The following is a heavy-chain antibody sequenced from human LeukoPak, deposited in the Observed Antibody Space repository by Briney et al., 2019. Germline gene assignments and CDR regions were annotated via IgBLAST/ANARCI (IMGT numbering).Heavy chain of an antibody. V-gene: IGHV3-48*03. CDR3: ARKYCTNGVCYLFDY. CDR1: GFSFSTYE. D-gene: IGHD2-8*01. Sequence: GGSLRLSCAASGFSFSTYETNWVRQAPGKGLEWVSYISSGGSTIYYADSVKGRFTISRDNAKNTLHLQMNSLRAEDTAVYYCARKYCTNGVCYLFDYWGQGTLVTVSS. J-gene: IGHJ4*02. CDR2: ISSGGSTI.